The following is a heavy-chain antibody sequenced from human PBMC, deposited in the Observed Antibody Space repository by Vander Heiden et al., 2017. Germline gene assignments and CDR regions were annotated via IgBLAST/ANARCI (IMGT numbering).Heavy chain of an antibody. CDR1: GFTFRSYS. V-gene: IGHV3-48*02. Sequence: EVQLVESGGGLVQPGGSLRLSCAASGFTFRSYSMNWVRQAPGKGLEWVSYISSSSSTIYYADSVKGRFTISRDNAKNSLYLQMNSLRDEDTAVYYCASSLRRTVVVAPFDYWGQGTLVTVSS. CDR3: ASSLRRTVVVAPFDY. CDR2: ISSSSSTI. J-gene: IGHJ4*02. D-gene: IGHD3-22*01.